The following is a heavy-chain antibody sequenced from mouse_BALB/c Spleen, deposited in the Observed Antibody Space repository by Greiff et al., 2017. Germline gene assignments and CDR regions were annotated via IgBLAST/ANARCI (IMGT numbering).Heavy chain of an antibody. J-gene: IGHJ1*01. CDR1: GYTFTSYY. CDR2: INPSNGGT. V-gene: IGHV1S81*02. Sequence: VQLQQSGAELVKPGASVKLSCKASGYTFTSYYMYWVKQRPGQGLEWIGEINPSNGGTNFNEKFKSKATLTVDKSSSTAYMQLSSLTSEDSAVYDCTRGHYDGPCFDVWGAGTTVTVSS. D-gene: IGHD1-2*01. CDR3: TRGHYDGPCFDV.